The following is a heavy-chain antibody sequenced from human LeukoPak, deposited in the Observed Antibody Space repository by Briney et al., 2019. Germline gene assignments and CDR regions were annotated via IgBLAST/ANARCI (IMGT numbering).Heavy chain of an antibody. V-gene: IGHV1-2*02. CDR1: GGTFSSYA. J-gene: IGHJ4*02. CDR3: ARDQEGCDY. CDR2: INPNSSGT. Sequence: ASVKVSCKASGGTFSSYAISWVRQAPGQGLEWMGWINPNSSGTNYAQKFQGRVTMTRDTSISTAYMELSRLRSDDTAVYYCARDQEGCDYWGQGTLVTVSS.